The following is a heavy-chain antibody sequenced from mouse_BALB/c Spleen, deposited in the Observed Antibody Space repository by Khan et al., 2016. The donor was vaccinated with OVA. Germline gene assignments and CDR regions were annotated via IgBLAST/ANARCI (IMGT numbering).Heavy chain of an antibody. V-gene: IGHV1-9*01. Sequence: QVQLKESGAEVMKPGASVKISCKATGYTFSSYWIEWVKQRPGHGLEWIGEILPGSGSTNYNEKFKGKATFTADTSSNTAYMQLSSLTSEDSAVFYCARATYYVGYWGQGTTLTVSS. CDR3: ARATYYVGY. D-gene: IGHD6-1*01. CDR1: GYTFSSYW. CDR2: ILPGSGST. J-gene: IGHJ2*01.